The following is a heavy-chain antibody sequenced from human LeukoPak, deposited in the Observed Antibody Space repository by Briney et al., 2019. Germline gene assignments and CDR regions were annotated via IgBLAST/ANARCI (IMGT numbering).Heavy chain of an antibody. V-gene: IGHV6-1*01. CDR3: SRALRGSGEFDY. D-gene: IGHD3-10*01. CDR1: GDSVSSNSVA. Sequence: SQTLSLTCAISGDSVSSNSVAWNWIRQSPSRGLEWLGRTYYRFKWYNDYAVSVKSRITINPDTSKNQFSLQLNSVTPEDTAVYYCSRALRGSGEFDYWGQGTLVTVSS. J-gene: IGHJ4*02. CDR2: TYYRFKWYN.